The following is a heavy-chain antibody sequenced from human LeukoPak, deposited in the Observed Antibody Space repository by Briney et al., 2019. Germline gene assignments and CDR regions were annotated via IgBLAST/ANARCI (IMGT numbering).Heavy chain of an antibody. V-gene: IGHV4-39*01. CDR3: ARQGCSSTSCPPGYYYYYYMDV. D-gene: IGHD2-2*01. CDR1: GGSISSSSYY. CDR2: IYHSGST. Sequence: PSETLSLTCTVSGGSISSSSYYWGWIRQPPGKGLEWIGSIYHSGSTYYNPSLKSRVTISVDTSKNQFSLKLSSVTAADTAVYYCARQGCSSTSCPPGYYYYYYMDVWGKGTTVTVSS. J-gene: IGHJ6*03.